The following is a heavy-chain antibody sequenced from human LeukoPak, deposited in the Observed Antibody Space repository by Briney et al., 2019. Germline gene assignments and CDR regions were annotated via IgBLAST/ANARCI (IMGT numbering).Heavy chain of an antibody. D-gene: IGHD6-13*01. J-gene: IGHJ4*02. CDR1: GYTFTSYG. CDR2: ISAYNGNT. Sequence: ASVKASCKASGYTFTSYGISWVRQAPGQGLEWMGWISAYNGNTNYAQKLQGRATMTTDTSTSTAYMELRSLRSDDTAVYYCARDRAAAAGTSPFDYWGQGTLVTVSS. CDR3: ARDRAAAAGTSPFDY. V-gene: IGHV1-18*01.